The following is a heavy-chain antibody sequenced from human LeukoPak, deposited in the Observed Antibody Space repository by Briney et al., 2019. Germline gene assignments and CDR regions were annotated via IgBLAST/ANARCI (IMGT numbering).Heavy chain of an antibody. V-gene: IGHV1-69*06. J-gene: IGHJ3*01. CDR3: ATSYSSQIHDAFDL. Sequence: SVKVSCKASGDTFTSYSISWVRQAPGQGLEWMGWIIPICGTANYAQNFQGRVTITADKSTSTDYMELRSLRSEDTAVSYCATSYSSQIHDAFDLWGQGTMVTVSS. CDR1: GDTFTSYS. CDR2: IIPICGTA. D-gene: IGHD1-26*01.